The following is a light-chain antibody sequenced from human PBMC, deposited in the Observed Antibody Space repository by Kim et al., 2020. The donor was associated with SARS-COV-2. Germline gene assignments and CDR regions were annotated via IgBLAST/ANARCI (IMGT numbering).Light chain of an antibody. CDR1: SSNIGAGYD. V-gene: IGLV1-40*01. Sequence: RVNNTSTGGSSNIGAGYDVHWYQQRPGTAPKLLIYTNNNRPSGGPDRFSGSKSGTSASLAITGLQAEDEADYFCHSFDSSLSGCVFGGGTQLTVL. CDR2: TNN. J-gene: IGLJ3*02. CDR3: HSFDSSLSGCV.